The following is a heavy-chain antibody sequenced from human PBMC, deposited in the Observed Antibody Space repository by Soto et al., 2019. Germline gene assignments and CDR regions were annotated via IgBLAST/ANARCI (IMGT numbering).Heavy chain of an antibody. Sequence: PSETLSLTCAVYGGSFSGYYWSWIRQPPGKGLEWIGEINHSGSTNYNPSLKSRVTISVDTSKNQSSLKLSSVTAADTAVYYCARSLLWFDPWGQGTLVTVSS. V-gene: IGHV4-34*01. CDR3: ARSLLWFDP. J-gene: IGHJ5*02. CDR2: INHSGST. CDR1: GGSFSGYY.